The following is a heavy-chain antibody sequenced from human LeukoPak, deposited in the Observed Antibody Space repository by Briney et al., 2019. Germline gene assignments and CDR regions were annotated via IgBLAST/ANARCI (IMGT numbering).Heavy chain of an antibody. CDR2: ISSSSSYI. V-gene: IGHV3-21*01. J-gene: IGHJ4*02. D-gene: IGHD3-16*01. Sequence: PGGSLRLSCAASGFTFSSYSMNWVRQAPGKGLEWVSSISSSSSYIYYADSVKGRFTISRDNAKNSLYLQMNTLRVEDTAVYYCARAIKGEPFDYWGQGTLVTVSS. CDR3: ARAIKGEPFDY. CDR1: GFTFSSYS.